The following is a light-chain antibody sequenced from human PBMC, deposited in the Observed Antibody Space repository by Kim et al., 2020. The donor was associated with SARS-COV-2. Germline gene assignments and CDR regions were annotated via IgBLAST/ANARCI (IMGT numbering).Light chain of an antibody. CDR3: QSGRL. Sequence: EAPGTPVTISGTRSSGRIASNFVQWYQQRPGSAPTSVIYEDNQRPSWVPDRFSGSIDDSSNSASLTISGLKTEDEADYYCQSGRLFGGGTQLTVL. V-gene: IGLV6-57*03. CDR1: SGRIASNF. J-gene: IGLJ2*01. CDR2: EDN.